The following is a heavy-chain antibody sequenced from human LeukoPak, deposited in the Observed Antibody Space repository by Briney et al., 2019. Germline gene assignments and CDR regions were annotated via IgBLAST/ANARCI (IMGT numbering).Heavy chain of an antibody. V-gene: IGHV1-2*02. Sequence: ASVKVSXKASGYTFTGYYMHWVRQAPGQGLEWMGWINPNSGGTKYAQKFQGRVTMTRDTSISTVYMEVSRLRSDDTAVYYCAREEGYCSSTICSAPFDYWGQGTLVIVSS. CDR3: AREEGYCSSTICSAPFDY. D-gene: IGHD2-2*01. CDR1: GYTFTGYY. CDR2: INPNSGGT. J-gene: IGHJ4*02.